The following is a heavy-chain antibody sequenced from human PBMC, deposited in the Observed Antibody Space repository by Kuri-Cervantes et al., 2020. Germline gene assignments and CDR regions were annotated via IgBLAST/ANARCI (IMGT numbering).Heavy chain of an antibody. Sequence: GSLRLSCSVSGGSISSSSYYWSWIRQPPGKGLEWIGYIYYSGSTNYNPSLKSRVTISVDTSKNQFSLKLNSVTAADTAVYYCARGQGVLTLGGVIVRHSSWFEPRGQGTLVTVSS. CDR1: GGSISSSSYY. D-gene: IGHD3-16*02. CDR3: ARGQGVLTLGGVIVRHSSWFEP. J-gene: IGHJ5*02. V-gene: IGHV4-61*05. CDR2: IYYSGST.